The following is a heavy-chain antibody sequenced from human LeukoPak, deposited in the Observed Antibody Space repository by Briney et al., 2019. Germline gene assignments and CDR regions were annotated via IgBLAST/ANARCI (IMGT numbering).Heavy chain of an antibody. J-gene: IGHJ5*02. Sequence: SGGSLRLSCAASRFTFSSYAMSWVRQAPGKGLEWVSSISGSGGSTYYADSVKGRFTISRDNSKNTLYLQMNSLRAEDTAVYYCVGDQVDNVGWLTWGQGTRVTVSS. CDR1: RFTFSSYA. D-gene: IGHD5-12*01. V-gene: IGHV3-23*01. CDR3: VGDQVDNVGWLT. CDR2: ISGSGGST.